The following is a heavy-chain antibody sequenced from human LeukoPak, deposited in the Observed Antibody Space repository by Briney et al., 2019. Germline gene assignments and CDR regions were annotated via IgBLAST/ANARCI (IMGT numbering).Heavy chain of an antibody. D-gene: IGHD6-13*01. Sequence: GGSLRLSCAASGFTFSDYYMSWIRQAPGKGLEWVSGINWNGGSTGYADSVKGRFTISRDNAKNSLYLQMNSLRAEDTALYYCARGNIAASLFDYWGQGTLVTVSS. J-gene: IGHJ4*02. V-gene: IGHV3-20*04. CDR1: GFTFSDYY. CDR3: ARGNIAASLFDY. CDR2: INWNGGST.